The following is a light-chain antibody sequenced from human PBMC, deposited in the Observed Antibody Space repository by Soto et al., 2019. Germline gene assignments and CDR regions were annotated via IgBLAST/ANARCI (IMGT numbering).Light chain of an antibody. CDR3: QQGIRFPFT. CDR1: QNITTW. V-gene: IGKV1-12*01. Sequence: DIQMIQSPSSVSASLGDRVTVTCRASQNITTWLAWYQQTPGKAPHLLIYGASTLQRGVPSRFSGSGSGTEFTLTISSLQPEDFATYYCQQGIRFPFTFGPGT. J-gene: IGKJ3*01. CDR2: GAS.